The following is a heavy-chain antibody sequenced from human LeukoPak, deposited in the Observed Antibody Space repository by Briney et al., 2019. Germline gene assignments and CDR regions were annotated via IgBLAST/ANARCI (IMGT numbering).Heavy chain of an antibody. J-gene: IGHJ3*02. D-gene: IGHD2-2*01. CDR1: GFTVSSNY. CDR3: ARDKYADDAFDI. V-gene: IGHV3-66*02. Sequence: PGGSLRLSCAASGFTVSSNYMSWVRQAPGKGLEWVSVIYSGGSTYYAVSVKVRFTISRDNSKNTLYPKMNRLRAEDTAVYYCARDKYADDAFDIWGQGTMVTVSS. CDR2: IYSGGST.